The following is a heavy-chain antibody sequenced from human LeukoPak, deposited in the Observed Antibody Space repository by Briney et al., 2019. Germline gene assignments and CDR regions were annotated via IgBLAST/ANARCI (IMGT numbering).Heavy chain of an antibody. Sequence: GGSLRLSCAASGFTFSTYSMNWVRQAPGKGLEWVSGFSGSGGSTYYADSVKGRFTISRDNSKNTLYLQMNSLRVEDTAVYYCAKDFLVVVVVAATYFDYWGQGTLVTVSS. CDR3: AKDFLVVVVVAATYFDY. D-gene: IGHD2-15*01. J-gene: IGHJ4*02. CDR2: FSGSGGST. V-gene: IGHV3-23*01. CDR1: GFTFSTYS.